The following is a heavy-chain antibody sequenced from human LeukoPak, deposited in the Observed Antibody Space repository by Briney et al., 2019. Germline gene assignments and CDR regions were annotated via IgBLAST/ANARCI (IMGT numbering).Heavy chain of an antibody. CDR3: ARDRAGAQSWVALDP. CDR2: IYGDGTT. J-gene: IGHJ5*02. Sequence: GGSLRLSCAASGFTVSNDYMAWVRQAPGRGLEWVSLIYGDGTTFYTDSVKSRFTISRDNFKNTLYLQMSSLRPEDTALYYCARDRAGAQSWVALDPWGQGTLVTVSS. CDR1: GFTVSNDY. V-gene: IGHV3-66*02. D-gene: IGHD3-10*01.